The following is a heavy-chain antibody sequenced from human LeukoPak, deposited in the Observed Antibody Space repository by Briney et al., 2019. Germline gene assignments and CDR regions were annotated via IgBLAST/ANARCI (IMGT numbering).Heavy chain of an antibody. V-gene: IGHV3-30*02. CDR3: AKDPSFRPGYFDY. J-gene: IGHJ4*02. Sequence: QPGGSLRLSCAASGFTFSSYGMHWVRQAPGKGLEWVAFIRYDGSNKYYADSVKGRFTISRDNSKNALYLQMNSLRAEDTAVYYYAKDPSFRPGYFDYWGQGTLVTVSS. CDR1: GFTFSSYG. CDR2: IRYDGSNK.